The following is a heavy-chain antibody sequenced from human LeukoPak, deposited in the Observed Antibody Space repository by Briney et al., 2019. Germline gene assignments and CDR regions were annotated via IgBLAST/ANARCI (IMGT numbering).Heavy chain of an antibody. CDR2: IYYSGST. D-gene: IGHD6-13*01. V-gene: IGHV4-39*01. J-gene: IGHJ6*03. CDR3: ARHNYDDGQQLVRVSYYYYYMDV. Sequence: TSETLSLTCTVSGGSISSSSYYWGWIRQPPGKGLEWIGSIYYSGSTYYNPSLKSRVTISVDTSKNQFSLKLSSVTAADTAVYYCARHNYDDGQQLVRVSYYYYYMDVWGIGTTVTVSS. CDR1: GGSISSSSYY.